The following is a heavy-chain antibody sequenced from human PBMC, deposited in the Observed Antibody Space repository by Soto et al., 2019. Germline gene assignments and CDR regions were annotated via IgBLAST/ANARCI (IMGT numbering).Heavy chain of an antibody. CDR2: IYPGDSDT. V-gene: IGHV5-51*01. J-gene: IGHJ6*02. D-gene: IGHD5-18*01. Sequence: GESLKISCKGSGYSFTSYWIGWVRQMPGKGLEWMGIIYPGDSDTRYSPSFQGQVTISADKSISTAYLQWSSLKASDTAMYYCARLTVDTAMVSYYYYYYGMHVWGQGTTVTVSS. CDR1: GYSFTSYW. CDR3: ARLTVDTAMVSYYYYYYGMHV.